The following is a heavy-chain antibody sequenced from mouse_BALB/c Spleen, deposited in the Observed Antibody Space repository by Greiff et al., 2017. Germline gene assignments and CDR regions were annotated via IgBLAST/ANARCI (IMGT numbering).Heavy chain of an antibody. J-gene: IGHJ4*01. V-gene: IGHV14-3*02. Sequence: EVKLVESGAELVKPGASVKLSCTASGFNIKDTYMHWVKQRPEQGLEWIGRIDPANGNTKYDPKFQGKATITADTSSNTAYLQLSSLTSEDTAVYYCARAITNYAMDYWGQGTSVTVSS. CDR3: ARAITNYAMDY. D-gene: IGHD2-4*01. CDR1: GFNIKDTY. CDR2: IDPANGNT.